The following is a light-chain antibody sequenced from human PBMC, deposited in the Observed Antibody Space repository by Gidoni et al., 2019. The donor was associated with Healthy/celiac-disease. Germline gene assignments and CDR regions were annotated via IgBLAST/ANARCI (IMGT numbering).Light chain of an antibody. V-gene: IGKV1-NL1*01. J-gene: IGKJ3*01. CDR3: QQYDSTPLFT. Sequence: TQMTPSPSSLSASVGDRVTITCRASQGISNSLAWYQQKPGKAPKLLLYAASRLESGVPARFSGSGSGTDYTLTISSLQPEDFATYYCQQYDSTPLFTFGQGTKVEIK. CDR2: AAS. CDR1: QGISNS.